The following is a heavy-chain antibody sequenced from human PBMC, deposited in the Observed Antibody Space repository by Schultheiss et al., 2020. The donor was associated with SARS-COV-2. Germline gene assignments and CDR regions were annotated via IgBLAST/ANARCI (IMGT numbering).Heavy chain of an antibody. CDR1: GGSFSGYY. CDR2: INHSGST. J-gene: IGHJ5*02. CDR3: ARVVKVVVPAATPNWFDP. V-gene: IGHV4-34*01. D-gene: IGHD2-2*01. Sequence: SQTLSLTCAVYGGSFSGYYWSWIRQPPGKGLEWIGEINHSGSTNYNPSLKSRVTISVDTSKNQFSLKLSSVTAADTAVYYCARVVKVVVPAATPNWFDPWGQGTLVTVSS.